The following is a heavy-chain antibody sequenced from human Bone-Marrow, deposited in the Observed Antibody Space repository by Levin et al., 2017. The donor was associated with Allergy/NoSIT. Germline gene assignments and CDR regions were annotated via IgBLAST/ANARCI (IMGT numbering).Heavy chain of an antibody. V-gene: IGHV5-51*01. Sequence: GESLKISCKGSGYSFTTYWIGWVRQMPGKGLEWMGIIYPGDSDTRYSPSFQGQVTISADKSISTAYLQWSSLKASDTAMYYCARFVQPLSYYYYYYMDVWGKGTTVTVSS. CDR1: GYSFTTYW. D-gene: IGHD6-6*01. CDR2: IYPGDSDT. J-gene: IGHJ6*03. CDR3: ARFVQPLSYYYYYYMDV.